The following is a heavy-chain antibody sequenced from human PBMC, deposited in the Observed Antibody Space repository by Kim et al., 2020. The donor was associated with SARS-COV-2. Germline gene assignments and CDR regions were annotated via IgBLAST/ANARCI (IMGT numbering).Heavy chain of an antibody. V-gene: IGHV5-51*01. Sequence: GESLKISCEGSGYFFTSYWIGWVRQMPGKGLEWMGIIYPGDSDTKYSPSFQGQVTISADKSISTAYLHWSSLKASDTAMYYCARLIARGSGNNWFDPWGQGTLVTVSS. CDR3: ARLIARGSGNNWFDP. CDR2: IYPGDSDT. J-gene: IGHJ5*02. D-gene: IGHD3-10*01. CDR1: GYFFTSYW.